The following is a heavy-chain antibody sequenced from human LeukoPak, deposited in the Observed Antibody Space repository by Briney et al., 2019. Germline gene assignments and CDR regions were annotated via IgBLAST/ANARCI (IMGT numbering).Heavy chain of an antibody. D-gene: IGHD5-12*01. Sequence: GGSLRLSCAASGFTFSTYAMSWVRQAPGKGLEWVSTIGGGGGGTYYADSVKGRFTISRDNSKNTLYLQMNSLRAEDTAVYYCANINTPDIVATILVYWGQGTLVTVSS. CDR3: ANINTPDIVATILVY. V-gene: IGHV3-23*01. J-gene: IGHJ4*02. CDR2: IGGGGGGT. CDR1: GFTFSTYA.